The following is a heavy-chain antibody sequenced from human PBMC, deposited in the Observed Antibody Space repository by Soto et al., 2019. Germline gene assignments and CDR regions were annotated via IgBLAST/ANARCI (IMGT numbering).Heavy chain of an antibody. D-gene: IGHD3-3*01. J-gene: IGHJ5*02. CDR1: GYIFTHYD. CDR2: MNPNTGNT. Sequence: GASVKVSCKASGYIFTHYDLSWVRQSTGQGLEWLGWMNPNTGNTGYPQKFQGRVTMTRDTSIDTAYMELRSLRSDDTAVYYCARGSISIFGVFVKDPLAWFDTWGQGTLVTVSS. V-gene: IGHV1-8*01. CDR3: ARGSISIFGVFVKDPLAWFDT.